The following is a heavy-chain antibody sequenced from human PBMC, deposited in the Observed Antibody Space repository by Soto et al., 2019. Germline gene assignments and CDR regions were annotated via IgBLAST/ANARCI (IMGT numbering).Heavy chain of an antibody. CDR1: GFTFSSYS. V-gene: IGHV3-48*02. CDR3: ARDPRPIQWLRGNYYFDY. Sequence: GGSLRLSCAASGFTFSSYSMNWVRQAPGKGLEWVSYISSSSSTIYYADSVKGRFTISRDNAKNSLYLQMNSLRDEDTAVYYCARDPRPIQWLRGNYYFDYWGQGTLVTVSS. J-gene: IGHJ4*02. CDR2: ISSSSSTI. D-gene: IGHD5-12*01.